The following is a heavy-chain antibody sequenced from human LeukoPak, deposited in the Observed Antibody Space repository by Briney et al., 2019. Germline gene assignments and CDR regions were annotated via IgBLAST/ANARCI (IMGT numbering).Heavy chain of an antibody. V-gene: IGHV1-2*06. D-gene: IGHD2-8*01. CDR2: INPNSGGT. CDR3: AREYAGYYYYMDV. Sequence: GASVKVSCKASGYTFTGYYMHWVRQAPGQGLEWMGRINPNSGGTNYAQKYQGRVTMTRDTSISTAYMELSRLRSDDTAVYYCAREYAGYYYYMDVWGKGTTVTVSS. CDR1: GYTFTGYY. J-gene: IGHJ6*03.